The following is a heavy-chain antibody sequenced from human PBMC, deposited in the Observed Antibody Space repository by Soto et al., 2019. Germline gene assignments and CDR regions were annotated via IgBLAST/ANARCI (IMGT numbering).Heavy chain of an antibody. CDR2: IGGGGITT. V-gene: IGHV3-23*01. D-gene: IGHD1-1*01. Sequence: EVQLLESGGDLVQPGGSLRLSCAASGFSFSSYPMSWVRQAPGKGVEWVAAIGGGGITTFYADSVKGRFTMSIEHSQNTLHLQMSSLRAENTALYYCAKDHLTSGGTFWFDHCGQRPLVTVAS. J-gene: IGHJ5*02. CDR3: AKDHLTSGGTFWFDH. CDR1: GFSFSSYP.